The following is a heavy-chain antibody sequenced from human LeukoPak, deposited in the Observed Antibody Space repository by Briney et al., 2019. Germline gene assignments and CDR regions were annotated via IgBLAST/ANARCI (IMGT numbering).Heavy chain of an antibody. CDR2: INPNSGGT. CDR1: GYTFTGYY. V-gene: IGHV1-2*06. CDR3: AREGYYYYYMDV. Sequence: ASVKVSCKASGYTFTGYYMHWVRQAPGQGLEWMGRINPNSGGTNYAQKFKGRVTMTRDTYISTAKMEMSRLRSDDTAVYYCAREGYYYYYMDVWGKGTTVTVSS. J-gene: IGHJ6*03.